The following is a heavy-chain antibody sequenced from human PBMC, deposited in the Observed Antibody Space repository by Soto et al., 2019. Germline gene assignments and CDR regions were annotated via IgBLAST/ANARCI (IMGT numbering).Heavy chain of an antibody. V-gene: IGHV3-30-3*01. CDR3: ARDGDYGGQQPFGY. J-gene: IGHJ4*02. CDR1: GFTFSSYA. D-gene: IGHD4-17*01. Sequence: QVQLVESGGGVVQPGRSLRLSCAASGFTFSSYAMHWVRQAPGKGLEWVAVISYDGSNKYYADSVKGRFTISRDNSKNTLYLQMNSLRAEDTAVYYCARDGDYGGQQPFGYRGQGTLVTVSS. CDR2: ISYDGSNK.